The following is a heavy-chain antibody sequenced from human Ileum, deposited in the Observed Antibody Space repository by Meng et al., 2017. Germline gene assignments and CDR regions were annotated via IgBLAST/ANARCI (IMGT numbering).Heavy chain of an antibody. V-gene: IGHV1-8*01. J-gene: IGHJ3*02. D-gene: IGHD6-19*01. CDR2: MNTNSGNT. CDR3: ARVLDASGWYTSPRTYDAFDI. CDR1: GYIFISYD. Sequence: ASVMVSCKASGYIFISYDINWVGQATGQGLEWMGWMNTNSGNTGYAQKFQGRVTMTRNTSISTAYMELRSLRSEDTAVYYCARVLDASGWYTSPRTYDAFDIWGQGTMVTVSS.